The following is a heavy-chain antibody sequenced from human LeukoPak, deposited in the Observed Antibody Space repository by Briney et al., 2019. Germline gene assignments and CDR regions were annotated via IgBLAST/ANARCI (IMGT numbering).Heavy chain of an antibody. CDR3: ARDSSSYFSSSEFVY. Sequence: GRSLRLSCAASGFTFSSYGMHWVRQAPGKGLEWVAVIWYDGSNKYYADSVKGRFTISRNNSKNTLYLQMNSLRAEDTAVYYCARDSSSYFSSSEFVYWGQGPLVTVSS. CDR1: GFTFSSYG. J-gene: IGHJ4*02. CDR2: IWYDGSNK. D-gene: IGHD6-6*01. V-gene: IGHV3-33*01.